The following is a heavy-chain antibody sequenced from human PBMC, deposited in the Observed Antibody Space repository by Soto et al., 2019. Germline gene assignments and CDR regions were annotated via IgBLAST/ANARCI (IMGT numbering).Heavy chain of an antibody. CDR1: GFTSSTYS. V-gene: IGHV3-21*01. D-gene: IGHD6-19*01. J-gene: IGHJ5*02. CDR2: ISSSSSYI. CDR3: ARGIAGADPGWYDP. Sequence: EVQLVESGGGLVKPGGSLRLSCAASGFTSSTYSMNWVRQAPGKGLEWVSSISSSSSYIYYADSVKGRFTISRYNAKNSLYLQMNSLRGEDTGGYYWARGIAGADPGWYDPWGQGTLVTVSS.